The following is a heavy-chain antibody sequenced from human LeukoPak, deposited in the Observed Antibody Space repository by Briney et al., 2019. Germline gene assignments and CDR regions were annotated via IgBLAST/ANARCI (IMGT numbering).Heavy chain of an antibody. CDR3: ARGLIPQSAFDI. CDR1: GGSISSYY. D-gene: IGHD2-8*01. V-gene: IGHV4-59*01. Sequence: PSETLSLTCTVSGGSISSYYWSWIRQPPGKGLGWIAYIYYSGSTNYNPSLKSRVTISIDTSKNQFSLKLNSMTAADTAVYYCARGLIPQSAFDIWGQGTMVTVSS. CDR2: IYYSGST. J-gene: IGHJ3*02.